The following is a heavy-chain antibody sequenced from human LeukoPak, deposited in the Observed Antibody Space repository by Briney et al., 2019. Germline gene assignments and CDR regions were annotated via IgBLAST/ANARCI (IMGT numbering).Heavy chain of an antibody. V-gene: IGHV4-4*07. Sequence: SETLSLTCTVSGGSISSYYWSWIRQPAGKGLEWIGRIYASGSTNYNPSLKSRVTLSVDTSKNQFSLKLSSVTAADTAVYYCARGYCSSTSCLPFDCWGQGTLVTVSS. CDR2: IYASGST. CDR1: GGSISSYY. D-gene: IGHD2-2*01. J-gene: IGHJ4*02. CDR3: ARGYCSSTSCLPFDC.